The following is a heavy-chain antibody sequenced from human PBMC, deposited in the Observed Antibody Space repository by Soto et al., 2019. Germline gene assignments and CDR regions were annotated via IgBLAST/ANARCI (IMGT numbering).Heavy chain of an antibody. V-gene: IGHV3-33*01. CDR3: ARVGMYSSSWA. J-gene: IGHJ2*01. Sequence: QVQLVESGGGVVQPGRSLRLSCAASGFTFSSYGMHWVRQAPGKGLEWVAVIWYDGSNKYYADSVKGRFTISRDNSKNTLYLQMNSLRVEDTAVYYCARVGMYSSSWAWGRGTLVTVSS. D-gene: IGHD6-13*01. CDR1: GFTFSSYG. CDR2: IWYDGSNK.